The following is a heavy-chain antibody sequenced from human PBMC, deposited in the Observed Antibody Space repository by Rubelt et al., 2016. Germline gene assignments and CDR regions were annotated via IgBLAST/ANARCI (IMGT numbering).Heavy chain of an antibody. J-gene: IGHJ4*01. CDR1: GFTLTNYA. V-gene: IGHV3-23*01. Sequence: EVQLLESGGGLVQPGGSLRLSCAASGFTLTNYAMNWVRQAPGKGLEWVSAISGSGGSTYYADSVKGRFTISRDISKNTWDLQMNSRGADETAIYYCSKLKIQVTYYFDYWGQGTLVTVSS. CDR2: ISGSGGST. D-gene: IGHD3-16*01. CDR3: SKLKIQVTYYFDY.